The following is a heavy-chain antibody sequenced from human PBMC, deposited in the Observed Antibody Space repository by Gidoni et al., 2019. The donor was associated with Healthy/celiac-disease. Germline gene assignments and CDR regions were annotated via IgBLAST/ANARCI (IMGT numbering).Heavy chain of an antibody. CDR3: AGHVSGWKFDY. D-gene: IGHD6-19*01. CDR2: RYYSGST. Sequence: QLQLQESGPGLVKPSGTLSLACSVPGGSISSSGYSWGWIRQPPGKGLEWIGSRYYSGSTYYNPSLKSRVTISVDTSKNQFSLKLSSVTAADTAVYYCAGHVSGWKFDYWGQGTLVTVSS. J-gene: IGHJ4*02. V-gene: IGHV4-39*01. CDR1: GGSISSSGYS.